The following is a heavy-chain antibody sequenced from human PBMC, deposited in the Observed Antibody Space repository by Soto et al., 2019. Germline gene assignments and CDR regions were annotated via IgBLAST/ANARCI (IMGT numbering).Heavy chain of an antibody. Sequence: GGSLRLSCAASGFTFSSYAMSWVRQAPGKGLEWVSAISGSGGSTYYADSVKGRFTISRDNSKNTLYLQMNSLRAEDTAVYYCAKQLKKTTYYFDYWGQRTLVTVSS. V-gene: IGHV3-23*01. CDR3: AKQLKKTTYYFDY. CDR1: GFTFSSYA. D-gene: IGHD1-1*01. J-gene: IGHJ4*02. CDR2: ISGSGGST.